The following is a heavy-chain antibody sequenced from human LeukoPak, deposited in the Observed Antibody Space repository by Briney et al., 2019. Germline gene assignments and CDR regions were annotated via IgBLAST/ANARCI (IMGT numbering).Heavy chain of an antibody. CDR2: IYASGST. D-gene: IGHD3-16*01. Sequence: PSQTLSLTCTVSGGSISSGSYYWSWIRQPAGKGLEWIRRIYASGSTNYNPSLKSRVTISVDTSKNQFSLKLSSVTAADTAVYYCARETSQKGAHYMDVWGKGTTVTISS. CDR1: GGSISSGSYY. CDR3: ARETSQKGAHYMDV. V-gene: IGHV4-61*02. J-gene: IGHJ6*03.